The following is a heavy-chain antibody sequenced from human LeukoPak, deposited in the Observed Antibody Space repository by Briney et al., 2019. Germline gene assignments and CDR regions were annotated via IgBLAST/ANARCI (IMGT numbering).Heavy chain of an antibody. J-gene: IGHJ6*03. Sequence: ASVQFSCWTSGYSFTNYAINWGRPAPGQGVEGMGWIIAYNGNTNYAQKLQGRVTMTTDTSTSTAYMELRSMRSYDTAVYYCARVAGDYPPDYYYSSYMDVWGKGTTVTASS. D-gene: IGHD4-17*01. CDR3: ARVAGDYPPDYYYSSYMDV. CDR1: GYSFTNYA. CDR2: IIAYNGNT. V-gene: IGHV1-18*01.